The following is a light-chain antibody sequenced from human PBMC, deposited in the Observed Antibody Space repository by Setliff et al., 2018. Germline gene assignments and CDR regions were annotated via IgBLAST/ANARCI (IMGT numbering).Light chain of an antibody. V-gene: IGLV1-40*01. J-gene: IGLJ3*02. CDR1: SSNIGAGYD. CDR3: AAWDDSLNGWV. Sequence: QSALTQPPSVSGAPGQRVTISCTGSSSNIGAGYDVHWYQQLPGTAPKLLIYGNSNRPSGVPDRFSGSKSGTSASLAISGLQSEDEADYYCAAWDDSLNGWVFGGGTKGTVL. CDR2: GNS.